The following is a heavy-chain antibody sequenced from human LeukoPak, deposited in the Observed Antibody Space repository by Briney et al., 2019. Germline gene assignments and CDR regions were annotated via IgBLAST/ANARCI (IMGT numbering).Heavy chain of an antibody. J-gene: IGHJ6*03. D-gene: IGHD1-1*01. Sequence: ASVKVSCKASGYTFTGYYMHWVRQAPGQGLEWMGWINPNSGGTNYAQKFQGRVTMTRDTSISTAYMELSRLRSDDTAVYYCARYWNYYYYYMDVWGKGTTVTVSS. CDR1: GYTFTGYY. CDR2: INPNSGGT. V-gene: IGHV1-2*02. CDR3: ARYWNYYYYYMDV.